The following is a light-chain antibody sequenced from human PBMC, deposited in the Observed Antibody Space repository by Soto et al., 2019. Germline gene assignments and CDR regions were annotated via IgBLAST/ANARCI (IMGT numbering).Light chain of an antibody. CDR3: MQRIEFPLT. V-gene: IGKV2-40*01. Sequence: DIVMTQTPLSLSVTPGQPASISCKSSQSLLHSDGNTYLDWYLQKPGQSPQLLIYTVSYRASGVPDRFSGSGSGTDFTLKISRVEAEDVGVYYCMQRIEFPLTFGGGTKVDIK. CDR2: TVS. CDR1: QSLLHSDGNTY. J-gene: IGKJ4*01.